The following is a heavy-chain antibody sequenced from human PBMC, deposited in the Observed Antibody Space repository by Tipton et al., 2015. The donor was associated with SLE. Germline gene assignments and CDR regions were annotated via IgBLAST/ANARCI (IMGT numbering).Heavy chain of an antibody. CDR1: GDSVRSFY. CDR3: ARDSCSSATCYYFDY. V-gene: IGHV4-59*02. J-gene: IGHJ4*02. CDR2: IHYTGIT. D-gene: IGHD2-2*01. Sequence: TLSLTCTVSGDSVRSFYWSWIRLPPGKGLEWIGFIHYTGITNYSPSLKSRVSTSVDTSKNQFSLKLTSVTAVDTAFYYCARDSCSSATCYYFDYWGQGIPVTVSS.